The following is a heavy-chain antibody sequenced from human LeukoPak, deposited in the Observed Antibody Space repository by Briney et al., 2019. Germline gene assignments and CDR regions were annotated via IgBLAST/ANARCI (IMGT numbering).Heavy chain of an antibody. CDR1: GASISSGGYS. CDR3: ARAPTPPAGMDV. D-gene: IGHD2-15*01. V-gene: IGHV4-30-2*01. J-gene: IGHJ6*02. CDR2: IYHSGST. Sequence: PSQTLSLTCAVSGASISSGGYSWSWIRQPPGKGLAWIGYIYHSGSTYYNPSLKSRVTISVDRSKNQFSLKLSSVTAADTAVYYCARAPTPPAGMDVWGQGTTVTVSS.